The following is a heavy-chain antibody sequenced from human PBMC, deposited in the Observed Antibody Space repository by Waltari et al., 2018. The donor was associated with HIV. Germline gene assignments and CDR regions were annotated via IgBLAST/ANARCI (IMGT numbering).Heavy chain of an antibody. CDR2: IWYDGSNK. J-gene: IGHJ3*02. D-gene: IGHD2-15*01. Sequence: QVQLVESGGGVVQPGRSLRLSCAASGFTFSSYGMHWVRQAPGKGLEWVAVIWYDGSNKYYADSVKGRFTISRDNSKNTLYLQMNSLRAEDTAVYYCARDKLRGGAFDIWGQGTMVTVSS. CDR3: ARDKLRGGAFDI. CDR1: GFTFSSYG. V-gene: IGHV3-33*01.